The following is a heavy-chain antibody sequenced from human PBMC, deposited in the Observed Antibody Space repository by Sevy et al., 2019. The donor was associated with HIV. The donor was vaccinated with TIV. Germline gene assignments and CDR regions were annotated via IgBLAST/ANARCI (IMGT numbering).Heavy chain of an antibody. CDR1: GFTFTTYW. CDR2: INRDGTQK. CDR3: ARESSGPSVVDL. V-gene: IGHV3-7*01. Sequence: GGSLRLSCAASGFTFTTYWMIWIRQAPGKGLEWVANINRDGTQKYYADSLKDRFTISRDNAENSLYLQMDNLRAEDTALYYCARESSGPSVVDLWGQGTLVTVSS. J-gene: IGHJ5*02. D-gene: IGHD3-22*01.